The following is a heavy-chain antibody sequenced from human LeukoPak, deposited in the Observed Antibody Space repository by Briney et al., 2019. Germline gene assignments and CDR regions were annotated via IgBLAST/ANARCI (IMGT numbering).Heavy chain of an antibody. V-gene: IGHV3-23*01. CDR3: AKAPAPYYYYYGMDV. Sequence: CDNGVTRYYADSVKGRFTISRDNSDNTVYLQMNSLRAEDTAIYYCAKAPAPYYYYYGMDVWGQGTAVTVSS. CDR2: CDNGVTR. J-gene: IGHJ6*02.